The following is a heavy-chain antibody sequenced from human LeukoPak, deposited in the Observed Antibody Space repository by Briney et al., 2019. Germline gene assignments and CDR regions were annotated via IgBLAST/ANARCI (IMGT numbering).Heavy chain of an antibody. CDR2: INHSGGT. Sequence: PSETLSLTCAVYGGSFSGYYWSWIRQPPGKGLEWIGEINHSGGTNYNPSLKSRVTISVDTSKNQFSLKLSSVTAADTAVYYCARGGYDFWSGYPLDYWGQGTLVTVSS. D-gene: IGHD3-3*01. V-gene: IGHV4-34*01. CDR3: ARGGYDFWSGYPLDY. CDR1: GGSFSGYY. J-gene: IGHJ4*02.